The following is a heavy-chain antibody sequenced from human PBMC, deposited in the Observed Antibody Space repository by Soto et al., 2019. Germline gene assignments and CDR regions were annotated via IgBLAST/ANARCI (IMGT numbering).Heavy chain of an antibody. D-gene: IGHD2-2*01. Sequence: EVQVVESGGGLVKPGGSLRLSCAASGFNFSNYGMNWVRQAPGKGLEWVSSISSSRSYISYADSVKGRFTISRDNAKNSVCLQMNSPRAEDTAVYYCARSDCTSTSCYVVWFDPWGQGTLVTVSS. CDR1: GFNFSNYG. CDR2: ISSSRSYI. J-gene: IGHJ5*02. CDR3: ARSDCTSTSCYVVWFDP. V-gene: IGHV3-21*01.